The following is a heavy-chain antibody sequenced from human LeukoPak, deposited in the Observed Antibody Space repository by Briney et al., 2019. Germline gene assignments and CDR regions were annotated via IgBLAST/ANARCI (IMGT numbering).Heavy chain of an antibody. Sequence: GRSLRLSCVASEFTFRSYDMHWVRQAPGQGLEWVAVISYDGSNKDYADSVKGRFTISRDNTKNTLFLQMNNLRAEDTAVYYCAKEVRGNAFDIWGQGTMVTVSS. D-gene: IGHD3-16*01. CDR1: EFTFRSYD. CDR2: ISYDGSNK. V-gene: IGHV3-30*18. CDR3: AKEVRGNAFDI. J-gene: IGHJ3*02.